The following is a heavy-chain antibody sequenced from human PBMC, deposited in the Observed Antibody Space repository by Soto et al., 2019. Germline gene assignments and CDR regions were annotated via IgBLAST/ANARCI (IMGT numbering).Heavy chain of an antibody. CDR3: ARRQYSSSWYYFDY. CDR2: IYPGDSDT. CDR1: GYTFTNYW. V-gene: IGHV5-51*01. J-gene: IGHJ4*02. D-gene: IGHD6-13*01. Sequence: GESLKISCKGSGYTFTNYWVAWVRQMPRKGLEWMGIIYPGDSDTKYSPSFQGQVTISADKSISTAYLQWSSLKASDTAMYYCARRQYSSSWYYFDYWGQGTLVTVSS.